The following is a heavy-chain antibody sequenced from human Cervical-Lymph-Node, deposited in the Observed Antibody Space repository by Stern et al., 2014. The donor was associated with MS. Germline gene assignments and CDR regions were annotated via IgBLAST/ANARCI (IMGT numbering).Heavy chain of an antibody. D-gene: IGHD3-10*01. J-gene: IGHJ6*02. Sequence: QMQLVQSGAEVKKPGSSVRVSCKASGGTFRSFAISWVRQAPGHGLEWMGGIIPIFDTPNYAQKFQGRFTITADASTSTAYMELNSLRSEDTAVYYCASSVGELTPESVWGQGTTVTV. CDR1: GGTFRSFA. V-gene: IGHV1-69*01. CDR2: IIPIFDTP. CDR3: ASSVGELTPESV.